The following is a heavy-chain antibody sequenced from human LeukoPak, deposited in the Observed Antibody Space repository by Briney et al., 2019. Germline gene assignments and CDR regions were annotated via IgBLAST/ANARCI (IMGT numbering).Heavy chain of an antibody. CDR1: GGSISSGGYS. D-gene: IGHD6-25*01. CDR2: IYYSGST. CDR3: ARAASGRFDY. J-gene: IGHJ4*02. Sequence: SETLSLTCAVSGGSISSGGYSWSWIRQPPGKGLEWTGYIYYSGSTNYNPSLKSRVTISVDTSKNQFSLKLSSVTAADTAIYYCARAASGRFDYWGQGTLVTVSS. V-gene: IGHV4-61*08.